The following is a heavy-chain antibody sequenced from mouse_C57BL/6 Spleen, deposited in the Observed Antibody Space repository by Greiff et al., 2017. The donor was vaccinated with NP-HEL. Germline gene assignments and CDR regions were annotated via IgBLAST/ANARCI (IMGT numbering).Heavy chain of an antibody. Sequence: EVQLQQSGAELVRPGASVKLSCTASGFNIKDYYMHWVKQRPEQGLEWIGRIDPEDGDPEYAPKFQGKATMTADTSSNTAYLQLSSLTSEDTAVYYVTTRQRRLPSGFAYWGQGTLVTVSA. CDR3: TTRQRRLPSGFAY. J-gene: IGHJ3*01. CDR2: IDPEDGDP. V-gene: IGHV14-1*01. CDR1: GFNIKDYY. D-gene: IGHD3-2*02.